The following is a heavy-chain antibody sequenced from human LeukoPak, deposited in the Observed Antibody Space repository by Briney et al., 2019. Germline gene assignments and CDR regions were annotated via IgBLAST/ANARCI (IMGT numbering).Heavy chain of an antibody. CDR3: ARPYYDILTRRDYYYYMDV. D-gene: IGHD3-9*01. CDR1: GYTFTGYY. V-gene: IGHV1-69*13. Sequence: SVKVSCKASGYTFTGYYMHWVRQAPGQGLEWMGGIIPIFGTANYAQKFQGRVTITADESTSTAYMELSSLRSEDTAVYYCARPYYDILTRRDYYYYMDVWGKGTTVTVSS. J-gene: IGHJ6*03. CDR2: IIPIFGTA.